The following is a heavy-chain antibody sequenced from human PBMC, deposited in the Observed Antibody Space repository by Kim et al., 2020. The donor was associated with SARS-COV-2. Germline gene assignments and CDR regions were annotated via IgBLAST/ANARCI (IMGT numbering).Heavy chain of an antibody. CDR3: TTAGPLALWFGELLIPLDY. CDR1: GFTFSNAW. Sequence: GGSLRLSCAASGFTFSNAWMSWVRQAPGKGLEWVGRIKSKTDGGTTDYAAPVKGRFTISRDDSKNTLYLQMNSLKTEDTAVYYCTTAGPLALWFGELLIPLDYWGQGTLVTVSS. D-gene: IGHD3-10*01. J-gene: IGHJ4*02. CDR2: IKSKTDGGTT. V-gene: IGHV3-15*01.